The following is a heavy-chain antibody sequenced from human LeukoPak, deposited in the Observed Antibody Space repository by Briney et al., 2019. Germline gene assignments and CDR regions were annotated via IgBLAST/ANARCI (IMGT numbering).Heavy chain of an antibody. CDR3: ARGPTISETGYFDY. D-gene: IGHD1-1*01. CDR2: INQRGDT. Sequence: PSETLSLTCAVYGGSFSTYYWSWIRQSPGKGLEWIAEINQRGDTNYNPSVKSRVTISVDTSKNQFSLKVRSVTSAGTAVYYCARGPTISETGYFDYWGQGTLVTVSS. J-gene: IGHJ4*03. V-gene: IGHV4-34*01. CDR1: GGSFSTYY.